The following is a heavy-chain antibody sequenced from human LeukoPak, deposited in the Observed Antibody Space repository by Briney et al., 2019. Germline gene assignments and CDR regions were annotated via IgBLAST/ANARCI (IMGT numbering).Heavy chain of an antibody. V-gene: IGHV3-66*01. CDR3: ARWDGDYELFDY. J-gene: IGHJ4*02. D-gene: IGHD4-17*01. CDR2: IYSVGST. Sequence: GGSLRLSCAASGSTVSSNYMSWVRQAPGKGLEWVSLIYSVGSTSYADSVKGRFTISRDNSKNTLYLQMNSLRAEDTAVYYCARWDGDYELFDYWGQGTLVTVSS. CDR1: GSTVSSNY.